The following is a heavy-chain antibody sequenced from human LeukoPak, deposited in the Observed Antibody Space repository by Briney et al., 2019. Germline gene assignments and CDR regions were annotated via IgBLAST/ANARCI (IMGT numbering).Heavy chain of an antibody. CDR3: ARGDSSLSWLLSY. V-gene: IGHV1-69*02. D-gene: IGHD6-6*01. CDR1: GGTFSSYT. Sequence: SVKVSCKASGGTFSSYTISWVRQAPGQGLEWMGRIIPILGIANYAQKFQGRVTITADKSTSTAYMELSSLRSEDTAVYYCARGDSSLSWLLSYWGQGTLVTVSS. CDR2: IIPILGIA. J-gene: IGHJ4*02.